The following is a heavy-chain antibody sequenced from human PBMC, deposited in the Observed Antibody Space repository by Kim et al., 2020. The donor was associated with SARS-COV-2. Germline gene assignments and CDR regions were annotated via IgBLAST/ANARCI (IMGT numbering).Heavy chain of an antibody. CDR3: ARHYSSSEEGYYYGMDV. Sequence: GESLKISCKGSGYSFTSYWISWVRQMPGKGLEWMGRIDPSDSYTNYSPSFQGHVTIAADKSISTAYLQWSSLKASDTAMYYCARHYSSSEEGYYYGMDVWGQGTTVTVSS. D-gene: IGHD6-13*01. J-gene: IGHJ6*02. V-gene: IGHV5-10-1*01. CDR1: GYSFTSYW. CDR2: IDPSDSYT.